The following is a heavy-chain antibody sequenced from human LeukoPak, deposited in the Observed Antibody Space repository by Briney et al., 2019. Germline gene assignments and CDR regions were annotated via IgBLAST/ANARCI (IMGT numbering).Heavy chain of an antibody. CDR3: AKGHQWPPNSGSYVVDY. CDR1: GFTFSSNG. D-gene: IGHD1-26*01. V-gene: IGHV3-23*01. CDR2: ISGSGGSP. Sequence: GGSLRLSCAASGFTFSSNGMSWVRQVPGRGLEWVSVISGSGGSPDYTDSVKGRFTISRDKSKNTLYLQMNSLRAEDTAVYYCAKGHQWPPNSGSYVVDYWGQGTLVTVSS. J-gene: IGHJ4*02.